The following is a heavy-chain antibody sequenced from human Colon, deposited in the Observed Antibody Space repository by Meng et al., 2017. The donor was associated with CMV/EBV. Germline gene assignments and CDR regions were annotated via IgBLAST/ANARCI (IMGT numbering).Heavy chain of an antibody. Sequence: GESLKISCAASGFTFNAYWMHWVRQVPGKGLEWVSRINTDGGSTTYADSVKGRFTISRDNPRDTVYLQMSSLRADDTAVYYCVRDKGDGVINFHYFDYWGQGTLVTVSS. CDR1: GFTFNAYW. CDR2: INTDGGST. CDR3: VRDKGDGVINFHYFDY. V-gene: IGHV3-74*01. J-gene: IGHJ4*02. D-gene: IGHD5-24*01.